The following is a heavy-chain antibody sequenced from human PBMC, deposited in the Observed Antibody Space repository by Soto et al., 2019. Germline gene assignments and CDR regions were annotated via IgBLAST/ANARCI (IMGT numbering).Heavy chain of an antibody. D-gene: IGHD2-15*01. CDR2: ISGSGGST. CDR1: GFIFSTFP. CDR3: AKDPGYCSGGSCYRVYYYYGMDV. J-gene: IGHJ6*02. Sequence: GGSLRLSCAASGFIFSTFPMHWVRQAPGKGLEWVSAISGSGGSTYYADSVKGRFTISRDNSKNTLYLQMNSLRAEDTAVYYCAKDPGYCSGGSCYRVYYYYGMDVWGQGTTVTVSS. V-gene: IGHV3-23*01.